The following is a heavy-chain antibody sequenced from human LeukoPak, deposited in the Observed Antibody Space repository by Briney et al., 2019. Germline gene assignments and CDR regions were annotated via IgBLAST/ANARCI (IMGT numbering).Heavy chain of an antibody. D-gene: IGHD2-15*01. Sequence: SETLSLTCTVSGDSITNYFWSWIRQPPATGLEWIGYIYYTGNTNSNPSLKRRVTISVDTSTYQFHLTLRSVSAPATAVYYCARGRVAYSSYYFDYWGRGTLVTVSS. V-gene: IGHV4-59*01. J-gene: IGHJ4*02. CDR2: IYYTGNT. CDR3: ARGRVAYSSYYFDY. CDR1: GDSITNYF.